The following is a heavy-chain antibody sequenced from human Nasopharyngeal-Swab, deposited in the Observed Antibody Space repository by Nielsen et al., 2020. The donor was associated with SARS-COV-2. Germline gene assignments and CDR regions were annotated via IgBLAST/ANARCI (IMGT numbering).Heavy chain of an antibody. J-gene: IGHJ4*02. CDR3: ARRAYCGGDCYSDY. CDR2: IYPADSAT. D-gene: IGHD2-21*02. Sequence: GESLKISCKGSGSSFTSYWIGWVRQMPGKGLEWMGIIYPADSATRYSPSFQDQVTISADKSITTAYLQKSSLKASDTAMYYCARRAYCGGDCYSDYWGQGTLVTVSS. CDR1: GSSFTSYW. V-gene: IGHV5-51*01.